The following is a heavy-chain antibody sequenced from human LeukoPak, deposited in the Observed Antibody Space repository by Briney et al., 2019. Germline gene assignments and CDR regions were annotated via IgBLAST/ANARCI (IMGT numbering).Heavy chain of an antibody. Sequence: GGSLRLSCAASGFTFSSYGMTWVRQAPGKGLEWVSAISGSGNGGSTYYADSVKGRFTISRDNSKNTLYLQMNSLRAEDTAVYYCAKHSGSYFYADFDYWGQGTLVTVSS. CDR2: ISGSGNGGST. V-gene: IGHV3-23*01. J-gene: IGHJ4*02. CDR1: GFTFSSYG. CDR3: AKHSGSYFYADFDY. D-gene: IGHD1-26*01.